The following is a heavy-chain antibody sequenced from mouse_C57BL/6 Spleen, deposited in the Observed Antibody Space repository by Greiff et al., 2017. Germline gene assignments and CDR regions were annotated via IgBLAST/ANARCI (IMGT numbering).Heavy chain of an antibody. CDR1: GYTFTDYY. Sequence: VQLQQSGAELVRPGASVKLSCKASGYTFTDYYINWVKQRPGQGLEWIARIYPGSGNTYYNEKFKGKATLTAEKSSSTAYMQLSSLTSEDSAVYFCARSLYYYGTPYYFDYWGQGTTLTVSS. J-gene: IGHJ2*01. V-gene: IGHV1-76*01. D-gene: IGHD1-1*01. CDR2: IYPGSGNT. CDR3: ARSLYYYGTPYYFDY.